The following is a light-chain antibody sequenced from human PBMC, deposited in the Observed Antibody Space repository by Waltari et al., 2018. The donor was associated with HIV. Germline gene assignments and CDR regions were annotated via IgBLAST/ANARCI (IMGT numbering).Light chain of an antibody. CDR3: CSYTKLTTHYVL. CDR2: GVS. J-gene: IGLJ2*01. V-gene: IGLV2-14*03. CDR1: TTDIGAHNH. Sequence: QSALTQPAPVSGSPGQSITISCNGTTTDIGAHNHVSGYQRPTDKAPTLIIFGVSSRPSGISSRFSGSKSGNTASLTISGLQAEDEADYYCCSYTKLTTHYVLFGGGTKLTVL.